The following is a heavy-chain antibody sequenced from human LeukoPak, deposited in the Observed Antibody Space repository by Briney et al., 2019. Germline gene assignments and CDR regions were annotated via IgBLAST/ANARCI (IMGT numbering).Heavy chain of an antibody. CDR1: GFTFSSYW. D-gene: IGHD6-19*01. J-gene: IGHJ4*02. CDR3: TGDQSRIGWHDY. CDR2: INTDGSST. V-gene: IGHV3-74*01. Sequence: PGGSLRLSCAASGFTFSSYWMHWVRQAPGKGLVWVSRINTDGSSTSYADSVKGRFTISRDNAKNSVYLQMSSLKAEDTAVYYCTGDQSRIGWHDYWGQGTLVTVSS.